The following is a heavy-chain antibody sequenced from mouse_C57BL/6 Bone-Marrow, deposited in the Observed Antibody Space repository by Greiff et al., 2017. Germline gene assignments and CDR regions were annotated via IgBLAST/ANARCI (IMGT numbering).Heavy chain of an antibody. D-gene: IGHD1-2*01. V-gene: IGHV1-61*01. Sequence: VQLQQPGAELVRPGSSVKLSCKASGYTFTSYWMDWVKQRPGQGLEWIGNIYPSDSETHYNQKFKDKATLTVDKSSSTAYMQLSSLTSEDSAVXYCARGLLRPFAYWGQGTLVTVSA. CDR1: GYTFTSYW. CDR2: IYPSDSET. J-gene: IGHJ3*01. CDR3: ARGLLRPFAY.